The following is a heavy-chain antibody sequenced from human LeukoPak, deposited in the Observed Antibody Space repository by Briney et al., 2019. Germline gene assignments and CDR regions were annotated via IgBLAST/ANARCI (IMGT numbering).Heavy chain of an antibody. V-gene: IGHV3-7*01. CDR3: ARDSTGWQADSFDI. D-gene: IGHD2-8*02. CDR1: GFTFSSYW. Sequence: AGGSLRLSCAASGFTFSSYWMSWVRQAPGKGLEWVADIKQDGGETYYADFVRGRFTISRDNGKNSLYLQMNSLRVEDTAVYFCARDSTGWQADSFDIWGQGTKVTVSA. CDR2: IKQDGGET. J-gene: IGHJ3*02.